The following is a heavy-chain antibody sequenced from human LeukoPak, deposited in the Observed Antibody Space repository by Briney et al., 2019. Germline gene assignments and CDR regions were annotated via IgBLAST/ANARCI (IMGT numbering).Heavy chain of an antibody. Sequence: SETLSLTCTVSGGSISNHYWTWIRQPPGKGLEWIGYIFYTGNDNSNYNPSLRSRVSMSVDASKNQFSLELGSVTTADTAVYYCARVPDEGSGIDYWGQGTQVTVSS. CDR1: GGSISNHY. CDR3: ARVPDEGSGIDY. V-gene: IGHV4-59*11. CDR2: IFYTGNDNS. D-gene: IGHD3-10*01. J-gene: IGHJ4*02.